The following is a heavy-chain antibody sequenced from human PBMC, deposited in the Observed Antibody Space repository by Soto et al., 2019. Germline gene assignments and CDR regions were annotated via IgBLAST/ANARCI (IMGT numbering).Heavy chain of an antibody. Sequence: GGSLRLSCAASGFTVSSNYMSWVRQAPGKGLEWVSVIYSGGSTYYADSVKGRFTISRHNSKNTLYLQMNSLRAEDTAVYYCAREPLFILSGYDSDAFDIWGQGTMVTVSS. CDR3: AREPLFILSGYDSDAFDI. CDR1: GFTVSSNY. CDR2: IYSGGST. D-gene: IGHD5-12*01. V-gene: IGHV3-53*04. J-gene: IGHJ3*02.